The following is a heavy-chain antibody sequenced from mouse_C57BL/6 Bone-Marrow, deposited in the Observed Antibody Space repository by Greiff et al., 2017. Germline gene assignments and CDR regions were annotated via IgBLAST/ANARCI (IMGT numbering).Heavy chain of an antibody. CDR2: IYPGSGST. J-gene: IGHJ3*01. CDR3: ASPLYGYDVAY. D-gene: IGHD2-2*01. Sequence: QVQLQQPGAELVKPGASVKMSCKASGYTFTSYWITWVKQRPGQGLEWIGDIYPGSGSTNYNEKFKSKATLTVDTSSSTAYMQLSSPTSEDSAVYYCASPLYGYDVAYWGQGTLVTVSA. CDR1: GYTFTSYW. V-gene: IGHV1-55*01.